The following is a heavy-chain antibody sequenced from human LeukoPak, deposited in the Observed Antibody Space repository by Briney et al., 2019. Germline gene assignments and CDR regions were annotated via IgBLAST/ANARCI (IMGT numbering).Heavy chain of an antibody. Sequence: SETLSLTCTVSGGSISSHYWSWIRQPPGKGLEWIGYIYYSGSTNYNPSLKSRVTISVDTSKNQFSPKLSSVTAADTAVYYCARDLFGYFDLWGRGTLVTVSS. J-gene: IGHJ2*01. V-gene: IGHV4-59*11. CDR1: GGSISSHY. CDR2: IYYSGST. CDR3: ARDLFGYFDL. D-gene: IGHD2-21*01.